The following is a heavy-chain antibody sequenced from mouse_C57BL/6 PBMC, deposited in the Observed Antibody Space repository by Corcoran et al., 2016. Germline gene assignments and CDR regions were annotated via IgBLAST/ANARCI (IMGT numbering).Heavy chain of an antibody. CDR3: ARQDGYVYFDY. V-gene: IGHV9-3*01. CDR1: GYTFTTYG. D-gene: IGHD2-2*01. CDR2: INTYSGVP. J-gene: IGHJ2*01. Sequence: QIQLVQSGPELKKPGETVKISCKASGYTFTTYGMSWVKQAPGKGLKWMGWINTYSGVPTYADDFKGRFAFSLETSASTAYLQINNLKNEDTSTYFCARQDGYVYFDYWGQGTTLTVSS.